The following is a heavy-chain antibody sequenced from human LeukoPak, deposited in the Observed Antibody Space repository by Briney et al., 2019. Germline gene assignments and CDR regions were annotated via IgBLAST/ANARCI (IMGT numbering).Heavy chain of an antibody. CDR3: AKGEMQLWSLGAFDI. J-gene: IGHJ3*02. D-gene: IGHD5-18*01. V-gene: IGHV1-69*04. Sequence: SVKVSCKASGGTFSSYAISWVRQAPGQGLEWMGRIIPILGIANYAQKFQGRVTITADKSTSTAYMELSSLRSEDTAVYYCAKGEMQLWSLGAFDIWGQGTMVTVSS. CDR1: GGTFSSYA. CDR2: IIPILGIA.